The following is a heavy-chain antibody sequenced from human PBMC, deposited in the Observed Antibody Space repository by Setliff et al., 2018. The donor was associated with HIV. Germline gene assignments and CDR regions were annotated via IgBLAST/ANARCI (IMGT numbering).Heavy chain of an antibody. CDR1: GGSISSGDYY. Sequence: PSETLSLTCTVSGGSISSGDYYWSWIRQPPGKGLEWIGYIYYSGSTYYNPSLKSRVTISVDTSKNQFSLKLSSVTAADTAMYYCARGRGYDGYGALSYYFDYWGQGTLVTVSS. V-gene: IGHV4-30-4*08. D-gene: IGHD5-12*01. J-gene: IGHJ4*02. CDR3: ARGRGYDGYGALSYYFDY. CDR2: IYYSGST.